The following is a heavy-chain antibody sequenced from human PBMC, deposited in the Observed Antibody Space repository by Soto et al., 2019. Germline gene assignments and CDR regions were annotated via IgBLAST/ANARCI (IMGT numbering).Heavy chain of an antibody. V-gene: IGHV3-74*01. CDR2: IKTDGTTT. CDR1: GFTFSTYW. CDR3: AGPGIAAAVY. J-gene: IGHJ4*02. Sequence: PGGSMRPACAASGFTFSTYWMHWVRQAPGKGLGWVSLIKTDGTTTTYADSVKGPFAISRDNAKNTLYLQMNSLRAEDPGVYYCAGPGIAAAVYWGQGTLVTVSS. D-gene: IGHD6-25*01.